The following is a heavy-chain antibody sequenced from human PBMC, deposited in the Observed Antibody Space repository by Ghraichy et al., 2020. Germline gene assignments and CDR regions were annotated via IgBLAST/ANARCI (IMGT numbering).Heavy chain of an antibody. CDR2: INPYSGGT. D-gene: IGHD3-22*01. Sequence: VKVSCKASGYTFTGYNLHWVRQAPGQGFEWMGWINPYSGGTKYAQTLQGRVTMTRDTSISTAYMELRRLRSDDTAIYYCVGAYFYESGGSNWGQGTLVAVSS. CDR3: VGAYFYESGGSN. J-gene: IGHJ4*02. CDR1: GYTFTGYN. V-gene: IGHV1-2*02.